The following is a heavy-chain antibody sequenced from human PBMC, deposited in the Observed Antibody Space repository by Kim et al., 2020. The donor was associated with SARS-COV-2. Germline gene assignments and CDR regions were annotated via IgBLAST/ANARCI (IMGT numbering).Heavy chain of an antibody. Sequence: ASVKVSCKASGYTFTSYGISWVRQAPGQGLEWMGWISAYNGNTNYAQKLQGRVTMTTDTSTSTAYMELRSLRSDDTAVYYCARESGSEPGNHYGMDVWGQGTTVTVSS. CDR2: ISAYNGNT. D-gene: IGHD1-1*01. V-gene: IGHV1-18*01. J-gene: IGHJ6*02. CDR1: GYTFTSYG. CDR3: ARESGSEPGNHYGMDV.